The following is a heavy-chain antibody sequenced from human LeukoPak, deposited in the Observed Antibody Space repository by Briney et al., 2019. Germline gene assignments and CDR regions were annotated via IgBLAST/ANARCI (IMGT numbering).Heavy chain of an antibody. CDR3: ARGTKFGELGY. V-gene: IGHV3-53*01. CDR1: GFTVSSNY. Sequence: PGGSLRLSCAASGFTVSSNYMSWVRQAPGKGLEWVSVIYSGGSTYYADSVKGRFTISRDNFKNTLYLQMNSLRAEDTAVYYCARGTKFGELGYWGQGTLVTVSS. J-gene: IGHJ4*02. D-gene: IGHD3-10*02. CDR2: IYSGGST.